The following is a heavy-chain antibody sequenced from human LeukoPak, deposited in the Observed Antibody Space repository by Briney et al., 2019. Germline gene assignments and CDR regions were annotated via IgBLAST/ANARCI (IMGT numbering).Heavy chain of an antibody. V-gene: IGHV1-18*04. CDR2: ISAYNGNT. CDR1: GYTFTGYY. J-gene: IGHJ5*02. D-gene: IGHD3-10*01. Sequence: ASVKVSCKASGYTFTGYYMHWVRQAPGQGLEWMGWISAYNGNTNYAQKLQGRVTMTTDTSTSTAYMELRSLRSDDTAVYYCAREMYTMVRGVIRSWFDPWGQGTLVTVSS. CDR3: AREMYTMVRGVIRSWFDP.